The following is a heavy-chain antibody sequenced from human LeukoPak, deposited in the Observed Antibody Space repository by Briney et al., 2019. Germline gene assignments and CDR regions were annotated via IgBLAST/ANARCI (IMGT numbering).Heavy chain of an antibody. D-gene: IGHD3-22*01. CDR2: IYYSGSTNSNSGST. V-gene: IGHV4-59*08. Sequence: SETLSLTCTISSGFIRNYYWTWIRQHPGKGLEWIGYIYYSGSTNSNSGSTNYNPSLKSRVTISDDTSKNQFSLNLSSVTAADTAVYYCARSGYYDPFDYWGQGTLVTVSS. CDR1: SGFIRNYY. J-gene: IGHJ4*02. CDR3: ARSGYYDPFDY.